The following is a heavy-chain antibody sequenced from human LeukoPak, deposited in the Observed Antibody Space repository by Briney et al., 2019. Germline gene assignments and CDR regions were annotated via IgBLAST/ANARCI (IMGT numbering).Heavy chain of an antibody. V-gene: IGHV3-9*01. D-gene: IGHD3-22*01. Sequence: GRSLRLSCAASGFTFDDYAMHWVRQAPGKGLEWVSGISWNSGSIGYAGSVKGRFTISRDNAKNSLYLQMNSLRAEDTALYYCAKDKADNYYDSSGYYSSGGMDVWGQGTTVTVSS. CDR3: AKDKADNYYDSSGYYSSGGMDV. CDR2: ISWNSGSI. CDR1: GFTFDDYA. J-gene: IGHJ6*02.